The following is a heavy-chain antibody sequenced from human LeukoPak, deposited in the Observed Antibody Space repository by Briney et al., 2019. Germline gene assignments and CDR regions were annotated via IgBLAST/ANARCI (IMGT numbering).Heavy chain of an antibody. CDR1: GYSFTSDW. D-gene: IGHD2/OR15-2a*01. CDR2: IYPDDSTT. V-gene: IGHV5-51*01. CDR3: ARGQYLSYFDC. J-gene: IGHJ4*02. Sequence: SLVISCTGSGYSFTSDWIAWVRQMRGKGLEWMGIIYPDDSTTRYSPSFQGQVTILADKSISTAYLQWSSLKASDSAVYFCARGQYLSYFDCWVQGTL.